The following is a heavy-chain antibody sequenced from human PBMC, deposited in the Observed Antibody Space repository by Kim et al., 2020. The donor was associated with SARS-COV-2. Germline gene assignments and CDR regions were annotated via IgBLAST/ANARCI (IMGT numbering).Heavy chain of an antibody. D-gene: IGHD1-20*01. J-gene: IGHJ3*01. V-gene: IGHV1-69*04. CDR1: GGTFSNYA. Sequence: SVKVSCKASGGTFSNYAVNWVRQAPGQGLEWMGRILPMVDIPNYARNFQGRLTTTADKSTSTAYMELTGLTSADTAVYYCARGGQVLFD. CDR2: ILPMVDIP. CDR3: ARGGQVLFD.